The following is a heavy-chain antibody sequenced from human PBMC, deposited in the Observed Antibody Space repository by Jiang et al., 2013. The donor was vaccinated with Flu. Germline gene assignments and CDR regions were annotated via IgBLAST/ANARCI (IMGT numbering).Heavy chain of an antibody. D-gene: IGHD2-15*01. J-gene: IGHJ6*04. CDR2: IDPSDSYT. CDR1: GYSFTSYW. V-gene: IGHV5-10-1*01. Sequence: GAEVKKPGESLKISCKGSGYSFTSYWIGWVRQMPGKGLEWMGRIDPSDSYTNYSPSFQGHVTISADKSISTAYLQWSSLKASDTAMYYCASAFRTHLYYGMDVWGKGTTVTVSS. CDR3: ASAFRTHLYYGMDV.